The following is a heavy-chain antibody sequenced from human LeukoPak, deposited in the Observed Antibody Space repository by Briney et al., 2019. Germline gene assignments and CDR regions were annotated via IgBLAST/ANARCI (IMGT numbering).Heavy chain of an antibody. Sequence: PGGSLRLSCAASGFTFSSYWMSWVRQAPGKGLEWVANIKHDGSEKYYVDSVKGRFTISRDNAKNSLYLQMNSLRAEDTAVYYCATYYDILTGYYNSRDPFDYWGQGTLVTVSS. J-gene: IGHJ4*02. CDR2: IKHDGSEK. D-gene: IGHD3-9*01. V-gene: IGHV3-7*01. CDR3: ATYYDILTGYYNSRDPFDY. CDR1: GFTFSSYW.